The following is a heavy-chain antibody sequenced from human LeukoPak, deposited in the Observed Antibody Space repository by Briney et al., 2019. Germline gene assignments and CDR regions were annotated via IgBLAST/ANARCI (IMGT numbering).Heavy chain of an antibody. CDR1: GLTFGSYW. J-gene: IGHJ6*03. V-gene: IGHV3-74*01. Sequence: GGSLRLSCAASGLTFGSYWMHWVRQAPGKGLVWVSRINSDGSSTSYADSVKGRFTISRDNAKNTLYLQMNSLRAEDTAVYYCARDRGDDYYYYYMDVWGKGTTVTVSS. D-gene: IGHD7-27*01. CDR3: ARDRGDDYYYYYMDV. CDR2: INSDGSST.